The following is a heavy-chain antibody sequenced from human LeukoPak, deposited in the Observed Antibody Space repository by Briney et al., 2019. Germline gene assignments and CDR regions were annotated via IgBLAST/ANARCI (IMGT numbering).Heavy chain of an antibody. V-gene: IGHV3-48*01. CDR3: ARPTSSGWYSH. D-gene: IGHD6-19*01. CDR1: GFTFSDYN. J-gene: IGHJ4*03. CDR2: TTGSGSTI. Sequence: GGSLRLSCAASGFTFSDYNMNWVRQAPGKGLEWVSYTTGSGSTIFYADSVKGRFTISRDNVKNSLYLQMNSLRAEDTAVYYCARPTSSGWYSHWGQRKVVTVSS.